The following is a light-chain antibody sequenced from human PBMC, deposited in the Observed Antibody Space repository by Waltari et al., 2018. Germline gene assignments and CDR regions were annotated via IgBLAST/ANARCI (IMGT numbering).Light chain of an antibody. V-gene: IGKV3-11*01. CDR3: HQRSNWPLT. J-gene: IGKJ4*01. Sequence: EIVLTQSPATLSLSPGERATLSRRASQSVDTYLAWYQHKPGQVPRLLIYDASNRSTGIPARFSGSGSGADFTLIISSLEPEDFAVYYCHQRSNWPLTFGGGTKVEIK. CDR2: DAS. CDR1: QSVDTY.